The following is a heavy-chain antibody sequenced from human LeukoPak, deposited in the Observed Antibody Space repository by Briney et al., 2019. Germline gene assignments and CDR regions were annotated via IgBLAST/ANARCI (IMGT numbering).Heavy chain of an antibody. CDR1: GFTFSSYA. V-gene: IGHV3-23*01. CDR3: ATEGIAAAGQTGNFDY. D-gene: IGHD6-13*01. J-gene: IGHJ4*02. Sequence: PGGSLRLSCAASGFTFSSYAMSWVRQAPGKGLEWVSAISGSGGSTYYADSVKGRFTISRDNSKNTLYLQMNSLRAEDTAVYYCATEGIAAAGQTGNFDYWGQGTLVTVSS. CDR2: ISGSGGST.